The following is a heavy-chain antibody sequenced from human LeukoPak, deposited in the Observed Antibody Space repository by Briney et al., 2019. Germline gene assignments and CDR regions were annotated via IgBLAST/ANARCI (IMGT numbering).Heavy chain of an antibody. J-gene: IGHJ4*02. Sequence: ASVKVSCKASGYTFTGYYMHWVRQAPGQGLEWMGWINPNGGGTNYAQKFRGRVTMTRDTSISTAYMELSRLRSDDTAVYYCARDSDLVRGIPDFDYWGQGTPVTVSS. D-gene: IGHD3-10*01. CDR3: ARDSDLVRGIPDFDY. V-gene: IGHV1-2*02. CDR2: INPNGGGT. CDR1: GYTFTGYY.